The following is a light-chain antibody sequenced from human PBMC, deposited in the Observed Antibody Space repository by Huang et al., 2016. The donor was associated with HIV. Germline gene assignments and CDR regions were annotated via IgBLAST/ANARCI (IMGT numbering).Light chain of an antibody. V-gene: IGKV1-6*01. CDR1: QGIGND. Sequence: AIQMTQSPFSLSASVGDRVTINCRASQGIGNDLAWYQHKPGKAPKLVIYAAASLHTGVPSRFSGSGSGTDFTLTISSLQPEDFATDCCLQSNTYPWTFGQGTKVEIK. J-gene: IGKJ1*01. CDR2: AAA. CDR3: LQSNTYPWT.